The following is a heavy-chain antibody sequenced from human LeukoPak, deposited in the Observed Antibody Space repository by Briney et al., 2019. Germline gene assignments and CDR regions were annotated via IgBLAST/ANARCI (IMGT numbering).Heavy chain of an antibody. J-gene: IGHJ4*02. CDR2: INPNSGGT. CDR1: GYTFTGYY. V-gene: IGHV1-2*02. CDR3: ARGGHNGSYYPFYYFDY. Sequence: EASVKVSCKASGYTFTGYYMHWVRQAPGQGLEWMGWINPNSGGTNYAQKFQGRVTMTRDTSISTAYMELSRLRSDDTAVYYCARGGHNGSYYPFYYFDYWGQGTLVTVSS. D-gene: IGHD1-26*01.